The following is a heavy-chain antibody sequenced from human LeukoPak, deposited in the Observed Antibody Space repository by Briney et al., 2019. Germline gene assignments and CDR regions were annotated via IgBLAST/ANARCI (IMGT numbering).Heavy chain of an antibody. CDR1: GYTFTSYD. D-gene: IGHD3-3*01. V-gene: IGHV1-8*03. J-gene: IGHJ6*03. Sequence: ASVKVSCKASGYTFTSYDINWVRQATGQGLEWMGWMNPNSGNTGYAQKFQGRVTITRNTSISTAYMELSSLRSEDTAVYYCARAPALGVNYDFWSGSYYYYYYMDVWGKGTTVTVSS. CDR2: MNPNSGNT. CDR3: ARAPALGVNYDFWSGSYYYYYYMDV.